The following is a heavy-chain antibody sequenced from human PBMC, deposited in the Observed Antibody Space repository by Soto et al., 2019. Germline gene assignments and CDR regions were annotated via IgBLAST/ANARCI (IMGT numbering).Heavy chain of an antibody. CDR2: IIPIFGTA. J-gene: IGHJ2*01. V-gene: IGHV1-69*13. Sequence: GASVKVSCKASGGTFSSYAISWVRQAPGQGLEWMGGIIPIFGTANYAQKFQGRVTITADESTSTAYMELSSLRSEDTAVYYCASSRLVRVWYFDLWARGTLVTVSS. CDR3: ASSRLVRVWYFDL. CDR1: GGTFSSYA. D-gene: IGHD6-19*01.